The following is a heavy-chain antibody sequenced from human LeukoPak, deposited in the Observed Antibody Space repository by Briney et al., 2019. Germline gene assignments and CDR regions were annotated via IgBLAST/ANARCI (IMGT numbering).Heavy chain of an antibody. CDR3: ARDRPHYYDRSGYSI. Sequence: SETLSLTCTVSGGSISSGGYYWSWIRQHPGKGLEWIGYIYYSGSTYYNPSLKSRVTISVDTSKNQFSLKLSSVTAADTAVYYCARDRPHYYDRSGYSIWGQGTLVTVSS. D-gene: IGHD3-22*01. CDR1: GGSISSGGYY. V-gene: IGHV4-31*03. CDR2: IYYSGST. J-gene: IGHJ4*02.